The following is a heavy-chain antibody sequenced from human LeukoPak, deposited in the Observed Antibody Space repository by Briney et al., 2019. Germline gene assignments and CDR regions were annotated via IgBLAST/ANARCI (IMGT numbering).Heavy chain of an antibody. CDR2: IYYSGST. D-gene: IGHD3-22*01. CDR1: GGSISSSSYY. CDR3: ARQDYYDSSGYHGDAFDI. Sequence: SETLSLTCTVSGGSISSSSYYWGWIRQPPGKGLEWIGSIYYSGSTYYNPSLKSRVTISVDTSKNRFSLKLSSVTAADTAVYYCARQDYYDSSGYHGDAFDIWGQGTMVTVSS. J-gene: IGHJ3*02. V-gene: IGHV4-39*01.